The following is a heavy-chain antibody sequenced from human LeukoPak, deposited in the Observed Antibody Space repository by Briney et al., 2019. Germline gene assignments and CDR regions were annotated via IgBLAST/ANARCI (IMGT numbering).Heavy chain of an antibody. Sequence: GASLRLSCAASGFTFSNYAMSGVRQAPGKGLEWVSAITGSGSGIYYADSMKSRFTNSRDNSKNTLYLQINSLRAEDTAVYYCAKWGDYDVLTGYYVSDYWGQGTLVTVSS. V-gene: IGHV3-23*01. D-gene: IGHD3-9*01. J-gene: IGHJ4*02. CDR2: ITGSGSGI. CDR3: AKWGDYDVLTGYYVSDY. CDR1: GFTFSNYA.